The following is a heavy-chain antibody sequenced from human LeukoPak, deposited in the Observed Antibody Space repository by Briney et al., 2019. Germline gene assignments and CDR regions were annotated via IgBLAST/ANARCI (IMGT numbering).Heavy chain of an antibody. V-gene: IGHV3-7*01. J-gene: IGHJ1*01. CDR2: INKDGRDV. D-gene: IGHD4-17*01. CDR1: GFTFSGHF. CDR3: ARSHYGDNV. Sequence: HTGGFLRLSCAASGFTFSGHFMTWVRQAPGKGLEWVANINKDGRDVSYVDSVKGRFTISRDNAKNSLYLQMNSLRVEDTAVYYCARSHYGDNVWGQGTLVTVSS.